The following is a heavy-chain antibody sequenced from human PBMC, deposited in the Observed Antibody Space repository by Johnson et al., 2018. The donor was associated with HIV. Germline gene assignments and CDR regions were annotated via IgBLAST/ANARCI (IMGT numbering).Heavy chain of an antibody. CDR2: ISYDGSNK. CDR1: GFTFDAYA. Sequence: QVQLVESGGGVVRPGGSLRLSCAASGFTFDAYAMSWVRQAPGKGLEWVALISYDGSNKYYADSVKGRFTISRDNSKNTLYLQMNSLRAEDTAVYYCAKLRWAPRAFDIWGQGTMVTVSS. V-gene: IGHV3-30*18. J-gene: IGHJ3*02. CDR3: AKLRWAPRAFDI. D-gene: IGHD4-23*01.